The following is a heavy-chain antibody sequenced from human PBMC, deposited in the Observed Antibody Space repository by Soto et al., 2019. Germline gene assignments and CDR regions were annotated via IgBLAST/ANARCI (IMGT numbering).Heavy chain of an antibody. CDR3: AHRLDGYNSYDY. J-gene: IGHJ4*02. Sequence: QITLKESGPTLVKPTQTLTLTCTFSGFSLSSSGMSVGWIRQPPGKALEWLALIDWDDDKRYSPSLKSRLTITTDTSKNQVVLTMTNMDPVDTATYYFAHRLDGYNSYDYWGQGTLVTVSS. V-gene: IGHV2-5*02. CDR1: GFSLSSSGMS. D-gene: IGHD5-12*01. CDR2: IDWDDDK.